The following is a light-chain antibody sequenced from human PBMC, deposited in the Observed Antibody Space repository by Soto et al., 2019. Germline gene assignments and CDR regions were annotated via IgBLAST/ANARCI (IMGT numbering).Light chain of an antibody. CDR2: KAS. V-gene: IGKV1-5*03. Sequence: DIQMTQSPSTLSASVGDRVTITCRASQSISSWLAWYQQKPGKAPKLLIFKASSLDSGVPPRFTGSGSGTEFTLAISSLQHDDFATYYCQQYNSDSRTFGQGTKVEIK. J-gene: IGKJ1*01. CDR3: QQYNSDSRT. CDR1: QSISSW.